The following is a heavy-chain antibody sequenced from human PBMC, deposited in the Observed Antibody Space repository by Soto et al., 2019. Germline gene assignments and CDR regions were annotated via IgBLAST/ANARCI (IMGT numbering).Heavy chain of an antibody. D-gene: IGHD4-17*01. CDR1: SGSISRSNW. J-gene: IGHJ6*03. CDR3: ARMTTDMYYMDV. CDR2: IYHSGST. V-gene: IGHV4-4*02. Sequence: SETLSLTCAVCSGSISRSNWWSWVRQPPGKGLEWIGEIYHSGSTNYNPSLKSRVTISVDKSKNQFSLKLSSVTAADTAVYYCARMTTDMYYMDVWGKGTTVTVSS.